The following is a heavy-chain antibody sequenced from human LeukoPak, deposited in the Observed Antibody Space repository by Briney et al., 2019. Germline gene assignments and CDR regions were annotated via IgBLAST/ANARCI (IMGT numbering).Heavy chain of an antibody. CDR1: GYTFTSYY. J-gene: IGHJ4*02. V-gene: IGHV1-2*02. D-gene: IGHD4-17*01. CDR3: ERYDDYGDYVFDY. Sequence: ASVKVSCKASGYTFTSYYMHWVRQAPGQGLEWMGWINPNSGGTNYAQKFQGRVTMTRDTSISTAYMELSRLRSDDTAVYYCERYDDYGDYVFDYWGQGTLVTVSS. CDR2: INPNSGGT.